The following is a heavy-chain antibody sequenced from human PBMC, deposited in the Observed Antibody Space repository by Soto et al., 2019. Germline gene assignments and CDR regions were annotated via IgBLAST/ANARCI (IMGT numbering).Heavy chain of an antibody. D-gene: IGHD1-26*01. CDR3: AREGGTYFDY. J-gene: IGHJ4*02. V-gene: IGHV1-8*01. Sequence: QVQLVQSGAEVKKPGASVKVSCKASGYTFTSYDINWVRQATGQGLEWMGWMNPNSGNTGYAQESQGRVTITGNPSISTDYMELRSLSSEDTAVYYCAREGGTYFDYWGRGTLVTVSS. CDR1: GYTFTSYD. CDR2: MNPNSGNT.